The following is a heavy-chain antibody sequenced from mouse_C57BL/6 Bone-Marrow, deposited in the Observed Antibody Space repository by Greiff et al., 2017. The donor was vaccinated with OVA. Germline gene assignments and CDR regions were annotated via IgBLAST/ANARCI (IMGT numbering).Heavy chain of an antibody. CDR3: AREGVYYYCSSYGDYAMDY. J-gene: IGHJ4*01. Sequence: QVQLQQPGAELVKPGASVKLSCKASGYTFTSYWMQWVKQRPGQGLEWIGEIDPSDSYTNYNQKFKGKATLTVDTSSSTAYMQLSSLTSEDSAVYYCAREGVYYYCSSYGDYAMDYWGQGTSVTVSS. V-gene: IGHV1-50*01. CDR2: IDPSDSYT. CDR1: GYTFTSYW. D-gene: IGHD1-1*01.